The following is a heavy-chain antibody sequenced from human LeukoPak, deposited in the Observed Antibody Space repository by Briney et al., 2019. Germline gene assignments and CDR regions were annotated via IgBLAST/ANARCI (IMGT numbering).Heavy chain of an antibody. Sequence: ASVKVSCKASGYTCTSYAMHWVRQAPGQRLEWMGWINAGNGNTKYSQKFQGRVTITRDTSASTAYMELSSLRSEDTAVYYCAGDLPHSSSWFDYWGQGTLVTVSS. J-gene: IGHJ4*02. D-gene: IGHD6-13*01. CDR1: GYTCTSYA. CDR3: AGDLPHSSSWFDY. V-gene: IGHV1-3*01. CDR2: INAGNGNT.